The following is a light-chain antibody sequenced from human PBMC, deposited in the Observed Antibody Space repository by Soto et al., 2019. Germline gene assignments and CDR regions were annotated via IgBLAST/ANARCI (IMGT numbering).Light chain of an antibody. CDR2: DGS. V-gene: IGKV3-11*01. CDR1: QSLNIY. Sequence: EIVLTQSPATLSLSPGERATLSCRASQSLNIYLAWYQQKPGQAPRLLIYDGSIRATGIPARFSGSGSGTDFTLTISSLEPEDFAVYHCQQRYSWPLTFGGGTEVEIK. CDR3: QQRYSWPLT. J-gene: IGKJ4*01.